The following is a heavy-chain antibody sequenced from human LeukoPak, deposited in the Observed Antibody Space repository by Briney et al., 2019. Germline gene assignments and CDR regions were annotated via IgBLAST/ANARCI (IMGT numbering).Heavy chain of an antibody. CDR1: GGSISSYY. CDR2: IYYSGST. J-gene: IGHJ4*02. D-gene: IGHD6-6*01. Sequence: PSETLSLTCTVSGGSISSYYWSWIRLPPGKGLEWIGYIYYSGSTNYNPSLKSRVTISVDTSKNQFSLKLSSVTAADTAVYYCARGVEYSSSSGLGYWGQGTLVTVSS. CDR3: ARGVEYSSSSGLGY. V-gene: IGHV4-59*01.